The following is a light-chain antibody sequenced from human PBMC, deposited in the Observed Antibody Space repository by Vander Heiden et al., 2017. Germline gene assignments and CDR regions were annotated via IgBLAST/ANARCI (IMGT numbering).Light chain of an antibody. Sequence: QSALTQPASVSGSPGQSITISCTGTSSDVGGYHYVSWYQQHPGKAPKLMIYYGSNPPSGVSNRFSGSKSCNPASLTISGLQAGDEADYYCSSYTTSSTYVFGTGTKVTVL. V-gene: IGLV2-14*01. CDR1: SSDVGGYHY. CDR3: SSYTTSSTYV. J-gene: IGLJ1*01. CDR2: YGS.